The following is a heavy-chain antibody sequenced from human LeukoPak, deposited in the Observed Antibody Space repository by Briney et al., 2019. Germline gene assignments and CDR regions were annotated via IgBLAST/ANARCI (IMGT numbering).Heavy chain of an antibody. CDR1: GFTVSNNY. Sequence: GGSLRLSCAASGFTVSNNYMSWVRQAPGKGLEWVSVIYSGGSTYYADSVKGRFTISRDNSKNTLYLQMNSLRAEDTAVYYCARDGRTTVTTGGWFDPWGQGTLVTVSS. J-gene: IGHJ5*02. V-gene: IGHV3-53*01. D-gene: IGHD4-11*01. CDR2: IYSGGST. CDR3: ARDGRTTVTTGGWFDP.